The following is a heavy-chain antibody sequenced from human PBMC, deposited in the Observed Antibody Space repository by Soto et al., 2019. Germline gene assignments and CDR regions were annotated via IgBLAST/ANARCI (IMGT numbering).Heavy chain of an antibody. CDR1: GVSFRSSP. Sequence: QVQLVQSGAEVKKPGSSVKVSCTTSGVSFRSSPINWVRQAPGEGLAWMGGIIPIFGAPNLAQKFQDRVTMTEAEAKNTAYMELSGLISDATAKYYCARDNGDSIVKLSGAFNLWGQGTRVTVSS. CDR2: IIPIFGAP. CDR3: ARDNGDSIVKLSGAFNL. J-gene: IGHJ3*01. D-gene: IGHD1-26*01. V-gene: IGHV1-69*01.